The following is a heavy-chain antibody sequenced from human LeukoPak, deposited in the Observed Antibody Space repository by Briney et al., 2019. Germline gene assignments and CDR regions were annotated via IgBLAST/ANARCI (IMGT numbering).Heavy chain of an antibody. CDR1: GFTVSSNY. Sequence: GGSLRLSCAASGFTVSSNYMSWVRQAPGKGLEWVSVIYSGGSTYYADSVMGRFTISRDGSSNTLFLQMKNLRAEDTAIYYCALHVDTNAYSKIAQIYFQQWGQGTRVTVSS. V-gene: IGHV3-53*01. J-gene: IGHJ1*01. CDR3: ALHVDTNAYSKIAQIYFQQ. CDR2: IYSGGST. D-gene: IGHD3-16*01.